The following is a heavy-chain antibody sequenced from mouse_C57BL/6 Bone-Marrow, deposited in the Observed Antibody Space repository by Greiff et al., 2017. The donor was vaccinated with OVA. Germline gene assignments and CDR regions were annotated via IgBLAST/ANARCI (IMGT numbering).Heavy chain of an antibody. D-gene: IGHD2-1*01. CDR3: ARGGYDYGNSDYYAMDY. V-gene: IGHV15-2*01. CDR2: ILPSIGRT. Sequence: VKLQESGSELRSPGSSVKLSCKDFDSEVFPIAYMSWVRQKPGHGFEWIGGILPSIGRTIYGEKFEDKATLDADTLSNTAYLELNSLTSEDSAIYYCARGGYDYGNSDYYAMDYWGQGTSVTVSS. CDR1: DSEVFPIAY. J-gene: IGHJ4*01.